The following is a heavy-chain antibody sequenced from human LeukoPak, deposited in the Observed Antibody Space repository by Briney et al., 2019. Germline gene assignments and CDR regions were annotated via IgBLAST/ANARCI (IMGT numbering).Heavy chain of an antibody. CDR1: GFPFSNFA. J-gene: IGHJ4*02. Sequence: PGVPLRLSCAASGFPFSNFAMSWVRQAPGKGLEWVSGISGSGGSTYYADSVKGRFTISRENSRNTLYLQMNSLRVEDTGVYDCASGRTYSRNLRAYWGKGTLVTVS. CDR2: ISGSGGST. CDR3: ASGRTYSRNLRAY. V-gene: IGHV3-23*01. D-gene: IGHD1-26*01.